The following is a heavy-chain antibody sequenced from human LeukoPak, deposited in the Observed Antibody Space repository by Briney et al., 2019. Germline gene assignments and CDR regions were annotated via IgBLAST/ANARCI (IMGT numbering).Heavy chain of an antibody. J-gene: IGHJ4*02. Sequence: ASVKVSCTASGYTFTGYYMHWVRQAPGQGLEWMGWINPNSGGTNYAQKFQGRVTMTRDTSISTAYMELSRLRSDDTAVYYCARGRDGYRGGVGYWGQGTLVTVSS. V-gene: IGHV1-2*02. CDR1: GYTFTGYY. CDR3: ARGRDGYRGGVGY. D-gene: IGHD5-24*01. CDR2: INPNSGGT.